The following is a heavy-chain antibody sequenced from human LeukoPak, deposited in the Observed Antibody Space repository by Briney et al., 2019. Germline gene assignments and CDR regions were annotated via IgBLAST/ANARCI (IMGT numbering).Heavy chain of an antibody. Sequence: ASVKVSCKASGYTFTGYYMHWVRQAPGQGLEWMGWINPNSGGTNYAQKFQGRVTMTRDTSISTAYMELSRLRSDDTAVYYCGRDLSSTGLGGPDYWGQGTLVTVSS. V-gene: IGHV1-2*02. CDR2: INPNSGGT. J-gene: IGHJ4*02. CDR1: GYTFTGYY. D-gene: IGHD2-2*01. CDR3: GRDLSSTGLGGPDY.